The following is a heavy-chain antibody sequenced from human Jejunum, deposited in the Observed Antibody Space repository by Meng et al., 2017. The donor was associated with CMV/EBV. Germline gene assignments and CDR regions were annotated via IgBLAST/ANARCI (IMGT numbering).Heavy chain of an antibody. V-gene: IGHV1-69-2*01. Sequence: CKVSGYTFTDYYIHWVQQAPGKGLEWMGLVDPEDGETIYAEMSQGRVTISADTSTDTIYMELSSLRSEDTAVYFCALGLYTTSWFFDLWGRGTLVTVSS. CDR2: VDPEDGET. J-gene: IGHJ2*01. CDR3: ALGLYTTSWFFDL. D-gene: IGHD1-14*01. CDR1: GYTFTDYY.